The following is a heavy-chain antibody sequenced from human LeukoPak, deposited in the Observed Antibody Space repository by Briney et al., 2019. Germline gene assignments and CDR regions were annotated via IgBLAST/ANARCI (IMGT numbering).Heavy chain of an antibody. V-gene: IGHV3-74*01. D-gene: IGHD2-8*02. Sequence: GGSLRLSCAGFGFSFSSYWMHWVRQVPGKGLVWVSRINSDGSSINYADSVKGRFTISRDNAKNTLYLQMNSLRAEDTAVYYCARPGYCTGGACYSKWGQGTLVTVSS. CDR1: GFSFSSYW. CDR2: INSDGSSI. CDR3: ARPGYCTGGACYSK. J-gene: IGHJ4*02.